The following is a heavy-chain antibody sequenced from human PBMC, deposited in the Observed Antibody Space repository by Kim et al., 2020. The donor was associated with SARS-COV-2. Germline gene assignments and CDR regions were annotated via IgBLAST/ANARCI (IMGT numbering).Heavy chain of an antibody. CDR3: ARNRRGYCSGGSCYLYYFDY. D-gene: IGHD2-15*01. J-gene: IGHJ4*02. Sequence: SETLSLTCTVSGGSISSGGYYWSWIRQHPGKGLEWIGYIYYSGSTYYNPSLKSRVTISVYTSKNQFSLKLSSVTAADTAVYYCARNRRGYCSGGSCYLYYFDYWGQGTLVTVSS. CDR2: IYYSGST. V-gene: IGHV4-31*03. CDR1: GGSISSGGYY.